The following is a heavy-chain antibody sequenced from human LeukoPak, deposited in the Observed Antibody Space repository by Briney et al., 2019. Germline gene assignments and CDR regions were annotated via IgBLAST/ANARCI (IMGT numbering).Heavy chain of an antibody. Sequence: GGSLRLSCAASGFTFSRYWMSWVRQAPGKGLEWVANIKQDGNEKYYVDSVKGRFTISRDNAKNTLYLQMNSLRAEDTAVYYCARESGIAAALDLWGQGTLVTVSS. CDR2: IKQDGNEK. V-gene: IGHV3-7*01. CDR1: GFTFSRYW. CDR3: ARESGIAAALDL. J-gene: IGHJ5*02. D-gene: IGHD6-13*01.